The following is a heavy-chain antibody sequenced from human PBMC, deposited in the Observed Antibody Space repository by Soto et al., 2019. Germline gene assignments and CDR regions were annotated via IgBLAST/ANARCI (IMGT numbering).Heavy chain of an antibody. J-gene: IGHJ6*02. CDR3: ARDWWFGEVGRSYYGMDV. Sequence: SETLSLTCTVSGGSISSYYWSWIRQPPGKGLEWIGYIYYSGSTNYNPSLKSRVTISVDTSKNQFSLKLSSVTAADTAVYYCARDWWFGEVGRSYYGMDVWGQGTTVTVSS. V-gene: IGHV4-59*12. CDR2: IYYSGST. D-gene: IGHD3-10*01. CDR1: GGSISSYY.